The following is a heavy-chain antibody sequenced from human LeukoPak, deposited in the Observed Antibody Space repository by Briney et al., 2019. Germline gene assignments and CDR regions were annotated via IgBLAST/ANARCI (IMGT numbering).Heavy chain of an antibody. CDR2: IYYSGST. D-gene: IGHD3-10*01. J-gene: IGHJ3*02. Sequence: SETLSLTCTVSGGSISSYYWSWIRQPPGKGLEWIGYIYYSGSTNYNPSLKSRVTISVDTSKNQFSLKLSSVTAADTAVYYCARAVKAGGLDAFDIWGQGTMVTVSS. CDR1: GGSISSYY. V-gene: IGHV4-59*01. CDR3: ARAVKAGGLDAFDI.